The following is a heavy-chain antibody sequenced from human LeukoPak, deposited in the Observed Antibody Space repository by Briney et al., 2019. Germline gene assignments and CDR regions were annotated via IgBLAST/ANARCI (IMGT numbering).Heavy chain of an antibody. Sequence: SETLSLTCAVYGGSFSGYYWSWIRQPPGKGLEWIGEIEHSGGTNYNPSLKSRVSISVDTSKNQFSLKLSSVTAADTAVYYCARAPLTDGSGSYYKRDIYYYYGMDVWGQGTTVTVSS. CDR1: GGSFSGYY. D-gene: IGHD3-10*01. CDR3: ARAPLTDGSGSYYKRDIYYYYGMDV. V-gene: IGHV4-34*01. CDR2: IEHSGGT. J-gene: IGHJ6*02.